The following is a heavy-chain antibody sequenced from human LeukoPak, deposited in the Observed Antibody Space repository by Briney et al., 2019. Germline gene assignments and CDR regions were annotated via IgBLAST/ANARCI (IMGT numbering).Heavy chain of an antibody. V-gene: IGHV4-61*05. Sequence: PSETLSLTCTVSGGSISSSSYYWGWIRQPPGKGLEWIGYIYDSGSTNYNPSLNSRVTISVDTSQNQFSLKLTSVTAADTAVYYCARARGYTGYELDYWGRGTLVTVSS. CDR1: GGSISSSSYY. D-gene: IGHD5-12*01. J-gene: IGHJ4*02. CDR3: ARARGYTGYELDY. CDR2: IYDSGST.